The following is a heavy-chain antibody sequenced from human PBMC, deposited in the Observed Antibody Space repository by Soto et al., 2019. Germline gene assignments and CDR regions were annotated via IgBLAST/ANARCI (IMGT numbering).Heavy chain of an antibody. CDR1: GYTFTNHA. D-gene: IGHD1-26*01. Sequence: GASVKVSCKASGYTFTNHAIYWVRQAPGQRLEWMGWINAGNGNTKYSQTFQGRVTLTRDTSASTAYMELSSLRSEDTAVYYCATDSWVRGGNKWDFDYWGQGTRVTVSS. CDR2: INAGNGNT. V-gene: IGHV1-3*01. CDR3: ATDSWVRGGNKWDFDY. J-gene: IGHJ4*01.